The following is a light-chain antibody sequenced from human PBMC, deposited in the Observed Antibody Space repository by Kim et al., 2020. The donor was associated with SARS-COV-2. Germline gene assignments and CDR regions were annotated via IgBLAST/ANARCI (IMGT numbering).Light chain of an antibody. Sequence: GRSYTISCSPPTPNIPPNYFVWYDNLPRSAPKHIVCRVYQRPSGLPDLFSAPQAGTSDSLAISGLRSEDEADYCCASWDGGLDTRIFGGGTQLTVL. CDR2: RVY. CDR3: ASWDGGLDTRI. CDR1: TPNIPPNY. V-gene: IGLV1-47*01. J-gene: IGLJ2*01.